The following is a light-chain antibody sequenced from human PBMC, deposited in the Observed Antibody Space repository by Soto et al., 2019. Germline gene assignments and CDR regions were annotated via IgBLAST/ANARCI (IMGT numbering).Light chain of an antibody. CDR2: WAS. CDR3: QHYNNWPLT. V-gene: IGKV4-1*01. Sequence: DIVMTQSPDSLSVSLGERATINCKSSQSVLSSSNNKNYLAWYQQKPGQPPKVVIYWASTRGSGVPDRFSGSGSGTEFTLTISSLQSEDFAVYYCQHYNNWPLTFGGGTKVDIK. CDR1: QSVLSSSNNKNY. J-gene: IGKJ4*01.